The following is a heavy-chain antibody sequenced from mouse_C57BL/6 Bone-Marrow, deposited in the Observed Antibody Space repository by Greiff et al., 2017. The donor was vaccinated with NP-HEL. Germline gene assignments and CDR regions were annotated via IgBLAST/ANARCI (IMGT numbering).Heavy chain of an antibody. J-gene: IGHJ1*03. CDR3: AREGGLLRYYWYFDV. V-gene: IGHV14-2*01. CDR1: GFNIKDYY. Sequence: EVKLMESGAELVKPGASVKLSCTASGFNIKDYYMHWVKQRTEQGLEWIGRIDPEDGETKYAPKFQGKATITADTSSNTAYLQLSSLTSEDTAVYYCAREGGLLRYYWYFDVWGTGTTVTVSS. CDR2: IDPEDGET. D-gene: IGHD1-1*01.